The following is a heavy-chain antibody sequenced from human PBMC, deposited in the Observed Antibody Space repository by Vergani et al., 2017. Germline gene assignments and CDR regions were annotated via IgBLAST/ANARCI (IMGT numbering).Heavy chain of an antibody. CDR3: AKNLHRRPVAFDI. CDR2: IRPKTDGETT. Sequence: EMQLWESGGGLVKPGGSLRLSCVGSGFTFSNYAMNWVRQAPGKGLEWVARIRPKTDGETTDYAAPVKGRFTISRDDSKNTLYLQMNSLRAEDTAVYYCAKNLHRRPVAFDIWGQGTMVTVSS. CDR1: GFTFSNYA. V-gene: IGHV3-15*01. J-gene: IGHJ3*02.